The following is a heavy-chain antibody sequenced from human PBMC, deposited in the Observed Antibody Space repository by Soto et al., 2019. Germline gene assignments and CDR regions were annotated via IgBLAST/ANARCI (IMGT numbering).Heavy chain of an antibody. CDR3: XXXGDWGSYRSFDY. CDR1: GFTFSSYA. J-gene: IGHJ4*02. Sequence: QVQLVESGGGVVQPGRSLRLSCAASGFTFSSYAMHWVRQAPGKGLEWVAVISYDGSNKYYADSVKGRFTISRDNSKNTLYLQMNSLRAEDTAXXXXXXXGDWGSYRSFDYWGQGTLVTVSS. D-gene: IGHD3-16*02. CDR2: ISYDGSNK. V-gene: IGHV3-30-3*01.